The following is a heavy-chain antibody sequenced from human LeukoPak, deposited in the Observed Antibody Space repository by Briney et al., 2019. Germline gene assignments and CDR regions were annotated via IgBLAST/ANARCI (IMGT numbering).Heavy chain of an antibody. D-gene: IGHD3-3*01. CDR3: ARGPPYDFWSGYYNNWFDP. CDR1: GGSISSGDYY. V-gene: IGHV4-30-4*08. J-gene: IGHJ5*02. Sequence: PSQTLSLTCTVSGGSISSGDYYWSWIRQPPGKGLEWIGYIYYSGSTYYNPSLKSRVTISVDTSKNQFSLKLSSVTAADTAVYYCARGPPYDFWSGYYNNWFDPWGQGTLVTVSS. CDR2: IYYSGST.